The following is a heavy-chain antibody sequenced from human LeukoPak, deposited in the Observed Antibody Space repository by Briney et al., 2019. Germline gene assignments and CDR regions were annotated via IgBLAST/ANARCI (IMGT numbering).Heavy chain of an antibody. V-gene: IGHV3-23*01. CDR1: GFTFSTYA. Sequence: GSLRLSCAASGFTFSTYAMSWVRQAPGKGLEWVSVIHGNGGTYYADSVKGRFTISRDSSKNTLYLQMNSLRAEDTAVYYCEGWLQSDAFDVWGQGTMVTVSS. D-gene: IGHD5-24*01. J-gene: IGHJ3*01. CDR3: EGWLQSDAFDV. CDR2: IHGNGGT.